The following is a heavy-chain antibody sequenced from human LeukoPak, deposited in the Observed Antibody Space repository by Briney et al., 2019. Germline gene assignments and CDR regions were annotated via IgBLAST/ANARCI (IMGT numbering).Heavy chain of an antibody. J-gene: IGHJ5*02. Sequence: AVKVSCKASGGTFSSYAISWVRQAPGQGLEWMGGIIPIFGTANYAQKFQGRVTITADESTSTAYMELSSLRSEDTAVYYCARDIAVAGTVWFDPWGQGTLVTVSS. D-gene: IGHD6-19*01. CDR3: ARDIAVAGTVWFDP. CDR1: GGTFSSYA. CDR2: IIPIFGTA. V-gene: IGHV1-69*01.